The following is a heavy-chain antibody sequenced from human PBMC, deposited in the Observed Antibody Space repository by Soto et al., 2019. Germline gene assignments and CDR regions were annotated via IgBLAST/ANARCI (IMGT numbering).Heavy chain of an antibody. J-gene: IGHJ6*02. D-gene: IGHD2-21*02. CDR1: GGSISSSSYY. CDR3: ARGGVAYCGGDCYSGVYGMDV. CDR2: IYYSGST. Sequence: QLQLQESGPGLVKPSETLSLTCTVSGGSISSSSYYWGWIRQPPGKGLEWIGSIYYSGSTYYNPSLKSRVTISVDTSKNQFALKLSSVTAADTAVYYCARGGVAYCGGDCYSGVYGMDVWGQGTTVTVSS. V-gene: IGHV4-39*01.